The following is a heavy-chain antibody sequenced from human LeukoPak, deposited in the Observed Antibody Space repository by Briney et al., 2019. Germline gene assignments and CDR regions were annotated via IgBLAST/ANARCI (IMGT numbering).Heavy chain of an antibody. Sequence: GGSLRLSCAASGFTFSNAWMSWVRQAPGKGLEWVGRIKSKTDGGTTDYAAPVKGRFTISRDDSKNTLYLQMNGLKIEDTAVYYCTTVGLYDFWSGYYIPPHYMDVWGKGTTVTVSS. V-gene: IGHV3-15*01. J-gene: IGHJ6*03. CDR2: IKSKTDGGTT. D-gene: IGHD3-3*01. CDR1: GFTFSNAW. CDR3: TTVGLYDFWSGYYIPPHYMDV.